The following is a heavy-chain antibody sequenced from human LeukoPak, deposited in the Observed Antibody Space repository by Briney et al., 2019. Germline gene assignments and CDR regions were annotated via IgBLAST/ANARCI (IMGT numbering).Heavy chain of an antibody. CDR1: GFTFSSYA. J-gene: IGHJ4*02. V-gene: IGHV3-23*01. CDR2: ISGSGGST. D-gene: IGHD6-13*01. CDR3: AKDRTSWYYPFDY. Sequence: GGCLRLSCAASGFTFSSYAMSWVRQAPGEGLGWVSAISGSGGSTYYADSVKGRFTISRDNSKNTLYLQMNSLRAEDTAVYYCAKDRTSWYYPFDYWGQGTLVTVSS.